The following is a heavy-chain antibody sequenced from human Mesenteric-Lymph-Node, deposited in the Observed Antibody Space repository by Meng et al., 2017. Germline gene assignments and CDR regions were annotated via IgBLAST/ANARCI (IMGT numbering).Heavy chain of an antibody. J-gene: IGHJ2*01. Sequence: QGQLVQAGAEVKKPGASVKVSCKASGYTFTSYDINWVRQATGQGLEWMGWMNPNSGNTGYAQKFQGRVTMTRNTSISTAYMELSSLRSEDTAVYYCARVPFNDYGDHYWYFDLWGRGTLVTVSS. CDR2: MNPNSGNT. CDR1: GYTFTSYD. V-gene: IGHV1-8*01. CDR3: ARVPFNDYGDHYWYFDL. D-gene: IGHD4-17*01.